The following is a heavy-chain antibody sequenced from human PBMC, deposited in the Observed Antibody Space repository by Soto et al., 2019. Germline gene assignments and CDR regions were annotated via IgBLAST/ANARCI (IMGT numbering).Heavy chain of an antibody. D-gene: IGHD2-15*01. CDR3: AADTGDIEVVPATT. V-gene: IGHV3-21*04. CDR2: ISPASTYI. CDR1: GLNFEKCS. Sequence: GGSLRLSCTASGLNFEKCSFNWVRQPPGKGPEWLASISPASTYIRYADSVKGRFTISRDNARNSLSLQMMSLRADDTAMYYCAADTGDIEVVPATTWGQGTLVTVSS. J-gene: IGHJ4*02.